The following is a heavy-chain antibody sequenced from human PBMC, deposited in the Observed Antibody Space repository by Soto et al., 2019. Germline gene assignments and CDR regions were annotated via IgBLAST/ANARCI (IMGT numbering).Heavy chain of an antibody. CDR1: GFTFSSYA. V-gene: IGHV3-23*01. CDR3: ARGRRIPQAILWFGELPFPFDY. Sequence: GGSLRLSCAASGFTFSSYAMSWVRQAPGKGLEWVSAISGSGGSTYYADSVKGRFTISRDNSKNTLYLQMNSLRAEDTAVYYCARGRRIPQAILWFGELPFPFDYWGQGTLVTVSS. J-gene: IGHJ4*02. CDR2: ISGSGGST. D-gene: IGHD3-10*01.